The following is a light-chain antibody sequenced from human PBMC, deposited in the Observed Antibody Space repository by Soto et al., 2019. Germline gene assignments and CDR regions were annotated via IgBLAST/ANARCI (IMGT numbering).Light chain of an antibody. CDR3: QQYNSWPLT. J-gene: IGKJ4*01. Sequence: EVVMTQFPATLSVSPGERVTLSCRASQSVTTNLAWYQQKPGQAPRLLIYGASTRATGIPARFSGSGSGTEFTLTISSLQSEDFAVYYCQQYNSWPLTFGGGTKVDIK. CDR1: QSVTTN. CDR2: GAS. V-gene: IGKV3-15*01.